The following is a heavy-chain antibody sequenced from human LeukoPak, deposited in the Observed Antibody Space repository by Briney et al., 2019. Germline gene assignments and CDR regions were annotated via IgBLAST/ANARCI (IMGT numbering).Heavy chain of an antibody. J-gene: IGHJ4*02. CDR1: GGSFSGYY. D-gene: IGHD4-17*01. Sequence: PSETLSLTCAVYGGSFSGYYWSWIRQPPGKGLEWIGEINHSGSTNYNPSLKSRVTISVDTSKNQFSLKLSSVTAADTAVYYCARHDYGDTRDYWGPGTLVTVSS. CDR2: INHSGST. V-gene: IGHV4-34*01. CDR3: ARHDYGDTRDY.